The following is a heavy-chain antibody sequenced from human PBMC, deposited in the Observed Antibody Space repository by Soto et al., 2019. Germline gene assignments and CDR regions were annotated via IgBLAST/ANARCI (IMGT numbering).Heavy chain of an antibody. CDR3: ARDLPHDVDTAMVTALNAFDI. Sequence: QVQLVQSGAEVKKPGSSVKVSCKASGGTFSSYAISWVRQAPGQGREWMGGIIPIFGTANYAQKFQGRVTITADKSTSTAYMELSSLRSEDTAVYYCARDLPHDVDTAMVTALNAFDIWGQGTMVTVSS. V-gene: IGHV1-69*06. CDR1: GGTFSSYA. CDR2: IIPIFGTA. J-gene: IGHJ3*02. D-gene: IGHD5-18*01.